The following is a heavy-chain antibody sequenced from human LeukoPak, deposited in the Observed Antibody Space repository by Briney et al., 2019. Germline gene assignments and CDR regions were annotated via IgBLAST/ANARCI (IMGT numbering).Heavy chain of an antibody. CDR1: GGSISSYY. V-gene: IGHV4-59*08. J-gene: IGHJ2*01. CDR2: IYYSGST. CDR3: ARSFGGYSYWYFDL. D-gene: IGHD2-21*01. Sequence: TSETLSLTCTVSGGSISSYYWSWIRQPPGKGLEWIGYIYYSGSTNYNPSLKSRVTISVDTSKNQLSLKLSSVTAADTAVYYRARSFGGYSYWYFDLWGRGTLVTVSS.